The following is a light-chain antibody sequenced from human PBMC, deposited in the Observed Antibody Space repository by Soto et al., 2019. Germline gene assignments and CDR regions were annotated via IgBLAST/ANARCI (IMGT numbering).Light chain of an antibody. CDR1: QSISSW. CDR3: QQYNSYWGT. J-gene: IGKJ1*01. V-gene: IGKV1-5*03. CDR2: KAS. Sequence: DIQMTQSPSTLSASVGDRVTITCRASQSISSWLAWYQQKPGKAPKLLIYKASSLESGVPSRFSGSGSGTEFTLTISSLQPVDFATYYCQQYNSYWGTFGQGTKVEIK.